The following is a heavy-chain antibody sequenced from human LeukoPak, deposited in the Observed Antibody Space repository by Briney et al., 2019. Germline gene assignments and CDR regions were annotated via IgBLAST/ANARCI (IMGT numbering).Heavy chain of an antibody. CDR2: IYNNGRT. J-gene: IGHJ4*02. CDR1: GASISSYY. D-gene: IGHD6-13*01. V-gene: IGHV4-4*09. CDR3: ARGRSSSWSSFDY. Sequence: SETLSLTCTVSGASISSYYWSWIRQPPGKGLEWIGYIYNNGRTYYNPSLKSRVTISVDTSKNLFSLKVSSVTAADAAVYYCARGRSSSWSSFDYWGQGTLVTVSS.